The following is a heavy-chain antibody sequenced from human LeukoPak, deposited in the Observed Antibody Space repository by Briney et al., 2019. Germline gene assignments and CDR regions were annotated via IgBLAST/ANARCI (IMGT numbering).Heavy chain of an antibody. V-gene: IGHV4-30-4*01. D-gene: IGHD3-22*01. CDR1: GGSISSGDYY. CDR3: ARRDSSGYLNWFDP. Sequence: PSETLSLTCTVSGGSISSGDYYWSWIRQPPGEGLEWIGYIYYSGSTYYNPSLKSRVTISVDTSKSQFSLKLSSVTAADTAVYYCARRDSSGYLNWFDPWGQGTLVTVSS. J-gene: IGHJ5*02. CDR2: IYYSGST.